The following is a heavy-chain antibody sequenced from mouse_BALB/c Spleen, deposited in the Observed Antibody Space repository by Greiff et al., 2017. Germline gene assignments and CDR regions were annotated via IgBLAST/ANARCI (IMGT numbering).Heavy chain of an antibody. CDR1: GYSITSDYA. D-gene: IGHD1-1*01. CDR3: AGGISTTVVANFDY. Sequence: EVQLQESGPGLVKPSQSLSLTCTVTGYSITSDYAWNWIRQFPGNKLEWMGYISYSGSTSYNPSLKSRISITRDTSKNQFFLQLNSVTTEDTATYYCAGGISTTVVANFDYWGQGTTLTVSS. V-gene: IGHV3-2*02. CDR2: ISYSGST. J-gene: IGHJ2*01.